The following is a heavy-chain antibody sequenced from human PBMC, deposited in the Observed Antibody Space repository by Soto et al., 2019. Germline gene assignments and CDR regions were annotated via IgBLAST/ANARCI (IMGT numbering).Heavy chain of an antibody. J-gene: IGHJ6*02. D-gene: IGHD1-26*01. CDR1: GYTFTGYY. V-gene: IGHV1-2*04. CDR2: INPNSGGT. CDR3: ARDAGAPLYYYYYYGMDV. Sequence: ASVKVSCKASGYTFTGYYMHWVRQAPGQGLEWMGWINPNSGGTNYAQKFQGWVTMTRDTSISTAYMELSRLRSDDTAVYYCARDAGAPLYYYYYYGMDVWGQGTPVTVSS.